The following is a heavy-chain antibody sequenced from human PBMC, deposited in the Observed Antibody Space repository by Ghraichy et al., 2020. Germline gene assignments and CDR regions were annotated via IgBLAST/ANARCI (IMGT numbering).Heavy chain of an antibody. D-gene: IGHD3-3*01. CDR1: GFTFSSYA. CDR2: ISGSGGST. J-gene: IGHJ6*03. V-gene: IGHV3-23*01. CDR3: AKDLVTIFGVVILGDYYYYYMDV. Sequence: GGSLRLSCAASGFTFSSYAMSWVRQAPGKGLEWVSAISGSGGSTYYADSVKGRFTISRDNSKNTLYLQMNSLRAEDTAVYYCAKDLVTIFGVVILGDYYYYYMDVWGKGTTVTVSS.